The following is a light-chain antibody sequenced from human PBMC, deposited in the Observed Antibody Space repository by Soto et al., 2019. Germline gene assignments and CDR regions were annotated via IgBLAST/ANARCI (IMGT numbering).Light chain of an antibody. V-gene: IGKV3-11*01. CDR1: QSVSRY. Sequence: ELVLPQSPATLSLSPGERATLSRRASQSVSRYLAWYQQKPGQAPRLLIYDASSRAAGIPPRFSGSGSGTDFTLTISGLEPEDVAVYYCQQRSIWPLTFGGGTKVDIK. J-gene: IGKJ4*01. CDR2: DAS. CDR3: QQRSIWPLT.